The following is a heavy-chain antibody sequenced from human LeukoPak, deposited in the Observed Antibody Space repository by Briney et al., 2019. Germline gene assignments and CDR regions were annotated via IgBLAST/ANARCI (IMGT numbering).Heavy chain of an antibody. D-gene: IGHD3-10*01. Sequence: ASVKVSCKASGYTFTGYYMHWLRQAPGQGLEWMGWINPNSGGTNYAQKFQGWVTMTRDTSISTAYMELSRLRSDDTAVYYCARAPITLGGGELLSSGAFDIWGQGTMVTVSS. V-gene: IGHV1-2*04. CDR3: ARAPITLGGGELLSSGAFDI. CDR2: INPNSGGT. J-gene: IGHJ3*02. CDR1: GYTFTGYY.